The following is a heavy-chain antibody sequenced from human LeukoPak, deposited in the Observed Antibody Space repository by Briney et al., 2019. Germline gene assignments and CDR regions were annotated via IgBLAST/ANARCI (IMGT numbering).Heavy chain of an antibody. D-gene: IGHD5-12*01. V-gene: IGHV3-21*01. CDR3: ARSIVATHFDY. J-gene: IGHJ4*02. Sequence: PGGSLRLSCAASGFTFSDYTMNWVRQAPGKGLEWVSSISSNSVHIYNAASVKGRFTISRDNAKNSLYLQMDSLRVEDTAVYYCARSIVATHFDYWGQGTLVTVSS. CDR2: ISSNSVHI. CDR1: GFTFSDYT.